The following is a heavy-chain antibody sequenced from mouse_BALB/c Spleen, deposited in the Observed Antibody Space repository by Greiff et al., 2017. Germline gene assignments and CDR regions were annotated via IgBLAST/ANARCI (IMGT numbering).Heavy chain of an antibody. V-gene: IGHV1-20*02. D-gene: IGHD1-1*01. CDR3: ARSYYDDYFDY. Sequence: VQLQQSGPELVKPGASVKISCKASGYSFTGYFMNWVMQSHGKSLEWIGRINPYNGDTFYNQKFKGKATLTVDKSSSTAHMELRSLASEDSAVYYCARSYYDDYFDYWGQGTTLTDSS. J-gene: IGHJ2*01. CDR2: INPYNGDT. CDR1: GYSFTGYF.